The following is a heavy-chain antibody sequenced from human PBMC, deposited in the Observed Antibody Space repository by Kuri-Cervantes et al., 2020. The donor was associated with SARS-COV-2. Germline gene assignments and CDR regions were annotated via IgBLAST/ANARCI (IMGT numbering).Heavy chain of an antibody. D-gene: IGHD3-9*01. CDR2: VNHSGST. J-gene: IGHJ6*03. Sequence: SETLSLTCAFYGESFSGYYWNWIRQSPGKGLEWIGEVNHSGSTNYNPSLKSRVTISVDTSKNQFSLKLSSVTAADTAVYYCAGSRKYYDIFTGYYIPVYYYYMDVWGKGTTVTVSS. V-gene: IGHV4-34*01. CDR1: GESFSGYY. CDR3: AGSRKYYDIFTGYYIPVYYYYMDV.